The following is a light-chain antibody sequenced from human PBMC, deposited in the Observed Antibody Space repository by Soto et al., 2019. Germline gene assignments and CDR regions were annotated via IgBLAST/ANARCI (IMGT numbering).Light chain of an antibody. Sequence: QSVLTQPASVSGSPGQSITISCTGTSSDVGGYNYVSWYQQHPGKAPKLMIYDVSNRPSGVSNRFSGSKSGNTASLTISGLQAEDEADYYCCSYAGSYTSLYVFGTGTRSPS. J-gene: IGLJ1*01. CDR3: CSYAGSYTSLYV. CDR2: DVS. V-gene: IGLV2-14*01. CDR1: SSDVGGYNY.